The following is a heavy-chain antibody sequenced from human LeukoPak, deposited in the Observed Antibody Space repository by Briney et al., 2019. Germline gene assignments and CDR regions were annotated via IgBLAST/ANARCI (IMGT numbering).Heavy chain of an antibody. D-gene: IGHD2-15*01. Sequence: PGGSLRLSCVASGFTFSTYAMNWVRQAPGKGLEWVASINGRSDYIYYAASMKDRFTISRDNAKNSLYLQMISLRVEDAAIYCCAREGLGFDYWGQGTLVTVSS. V-gene: IGHV3-21*01. CDR3: AREGLGFDY. J-gene: IGHJ4*02. CDR2: INGRSDYI. CDR1: GFTFSTYA.